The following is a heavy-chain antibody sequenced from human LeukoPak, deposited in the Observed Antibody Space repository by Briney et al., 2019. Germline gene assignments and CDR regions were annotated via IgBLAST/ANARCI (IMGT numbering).Heavy chain of an antibody. CDR2: IKQDGSEK. CDR3: ARYVSNRYYYYYMDV. J-gene: IGHJ6*03. D-gene: IGHD1-14*01. Sequence: PGGSLRLSCAASGFTFSSYWMSWVRQAPGKGLEWVANIKQDGSEKYYVDSVKGRFTISRDNAKNSLYLQMNSLRDEDTAVYYCARYVSNRYYYYYMDVWGKGTTVTVSS. V-gene: IGHV3-7*01. CDR1: GFTFSSYW.